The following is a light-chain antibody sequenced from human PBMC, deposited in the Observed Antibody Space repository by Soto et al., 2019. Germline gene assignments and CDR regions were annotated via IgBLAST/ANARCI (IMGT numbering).Light chain of an antibody. Sequence: ETVVAQTPGTLSLSAGERATLSCRASQSVSSTYLAWYQQKPGQAPRLLIYGASNRATGIPDRFSGSGSGTDLTLTISRLEPEDLAVYSCQQYGSSGTFGQGTKLDIK. V-gene: IGKV3-20*01. CDR2: GAS. CDR1: QSVSSTY. CDR3: QQYGSSGT. J-gene: IGKJ1*01.